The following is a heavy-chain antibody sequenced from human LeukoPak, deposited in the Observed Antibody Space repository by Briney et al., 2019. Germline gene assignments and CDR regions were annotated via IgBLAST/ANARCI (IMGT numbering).Heavy chain of an antibody. J-gene: IGHJ4*02. CDR1: GFTFSSYE. V-gene: IGHV3-48*03. Sequence: GGSLRLSCAASGFTFSSYEMNWVRQAPGKGLEWVSYISSSGSTIYYADSVKGRFTISRDNSKNTLYLQMNSLRAEDTAVYYCAKGPGDYFDYWGQGTLVTVSS. CDR2: ISSSGSTI. D-gene: IGHD4-17*01. CDR3: AKGPGDYFDY.